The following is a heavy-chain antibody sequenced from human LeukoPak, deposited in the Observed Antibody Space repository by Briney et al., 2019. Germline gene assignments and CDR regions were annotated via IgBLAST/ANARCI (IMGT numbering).Heavy chain of an antibody. Sequence: KPGGSLRLSCAASGFIFKNAWLGWVRQAPGKGLEWVGRIKSEGDGGTKDYGASVKGRFTLSRDDSKSMVYLQMNRLQTDDTAVYYCTTDRYFDPWGQGTQVIVSS. V-gene: IGHV3-15*01. CDR3: TTDRYFDP. D-gene: IGHD2-2*01. J-gene: IGHJ5*02. CDR2: IKSEGDGGTK. CDR1: GFIFKNAW.